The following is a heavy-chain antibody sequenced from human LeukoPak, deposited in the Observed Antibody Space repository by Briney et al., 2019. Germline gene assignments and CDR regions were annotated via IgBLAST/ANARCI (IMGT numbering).Heavy chain of an antibody. CDR3: ARDRGRASDTFDY. CDR2: INPNSGGT. J-gene: IGHJ4*02. Sequence: ASVKVSCKASGYTFTGYYMHWVRQAPGQGLEWMGWINPNSGGTNYAQKFQGRVTMTRDTSISTAYMELSRLRSDDTAVYYCARDRGRASDTFDYWGQGTLVTVSS. D-gene: IGHD3-16*01. CDR1: GYTFTGYY. V-gene: IGHV1-2*02.